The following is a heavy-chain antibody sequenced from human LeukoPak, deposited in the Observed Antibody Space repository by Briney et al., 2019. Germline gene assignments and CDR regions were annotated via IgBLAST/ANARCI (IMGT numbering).Heavy chain of an antibody. J-gene: IGHJ5*02. CDR1: GFTFNSYA. Sequence: GGSLRLSCAASGFTFNSYAMSWVRQAPGKGLEWVSTISGSGDATYYADSVKGRFTIPRDNSKNTLYLQMNSLRAEDTAVYYCAKTGAYYDISPSPRFDPWGQGTLVTVSS. V-gene: IGHV3-23*01. CDR3: AKTGAYYDISPSPRFDP. D-gene: IGHD3-9*01. CDR2: ISGSGDAT.